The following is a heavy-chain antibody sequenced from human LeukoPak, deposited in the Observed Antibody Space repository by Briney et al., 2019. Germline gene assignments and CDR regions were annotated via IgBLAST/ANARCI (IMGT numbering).Heavy chain of an antibody. CDR1: GFIFSNYD. Sequence: PGGSLRLSCAASGFIFSNYDMNWVRQAPGKGLEWVSFISSGGSTIFYADSVKGRFTIPRDDAKNSLYVQMNNLRVADTAVYYCARDENGGSDFDPWGRGTLVTVSS. J-gene: IGHJ2*01. D-gene: IGHD2-15*01. V-gene: IGHV3-48*01. CDR3: ARDENGGSDFDP. CDR2: ISSGGSTI.